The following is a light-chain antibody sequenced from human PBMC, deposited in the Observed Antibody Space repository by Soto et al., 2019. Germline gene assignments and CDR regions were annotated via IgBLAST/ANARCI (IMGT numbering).Light chain of an antibody. J-gene: IGLJ1*01. CDR1: SSDVGAYNF. CDR2: EVS. V-gene: IGLV2-14*01. Sequence: QSVLTQPASVSGSPGQSISISCTGTSSDVGAYNFVSWYQQHPGKAPKLMIYEVSNRPSGVSNCFSGSKSGNTASLTISGLQAEDEADYYCSSYTSSSTLAFGSGTKLTVL. CDR3: SSYTSSSTLA.